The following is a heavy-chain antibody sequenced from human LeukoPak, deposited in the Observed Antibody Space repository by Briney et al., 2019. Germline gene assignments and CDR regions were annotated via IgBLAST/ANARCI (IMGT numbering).Heavy chain of an antibody. CDR1: GFTFSSYG. V-gene: IGHV3-21*01. Sequence: GGSLRLSCAASGFTFSSYGMNWVRQAPGKGLEWVSSIGPSSSYIYYADSVKGRFTISRDNAKNSLYLQMNSLRDEDTAVYYCARERDCSGTTCYEGDYWGQGTLVTVSS. J-gene: IGHJ4*02. CDR2: IGPSSSYI. CDR3: ARERDCSGTTCYEGDY. D-gene: IGHD2-2*01.